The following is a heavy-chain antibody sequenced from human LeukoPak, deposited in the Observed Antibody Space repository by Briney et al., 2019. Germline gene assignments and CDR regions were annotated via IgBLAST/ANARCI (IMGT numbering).Heavy chain of an antibody. V-gene: IGHV3-23*01. CDR2: ISGSGGST. Sequence: GGSLRLSCAASGFTFSSYAMSWVRQAPGKGLEWVSAISGSGGSTYYADSVKGRFTISRDNSKNTLYLQMNSLRAEDTAVYYCAKEGYDSSGYYWSTYFDYWGQGTLVTVSS. J-gene: IGHJ4*02. D-gene: IGHD3-22*01. CDR1: GFTFSSYA. CDR3: AKEGYDSSGYYWSTYFDY.